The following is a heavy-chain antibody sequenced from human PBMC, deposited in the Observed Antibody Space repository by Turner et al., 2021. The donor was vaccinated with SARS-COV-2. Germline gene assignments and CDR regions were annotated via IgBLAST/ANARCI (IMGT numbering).Heavy chain of an antibody. CDR1: GGTFSRYA. J-gene: IGHJ6*02. Sequence: QVQLVQSGAEVKKPGSSVKVSGKASGGTFSRYAISWVRQAPGQGLEWVGGIIPILGITNYAQKFQGRVTITADKSTSTAYMELSSLRSEDTAVYYCARQRISVAGYDYYGMDVWGQGTTVTVSS. CDR2: IIPILGIT. V-gene: IGHV1-69*10. D-gene: IGHD6-19*01. CDR3: ARQRISVAGYDYYGMDV.